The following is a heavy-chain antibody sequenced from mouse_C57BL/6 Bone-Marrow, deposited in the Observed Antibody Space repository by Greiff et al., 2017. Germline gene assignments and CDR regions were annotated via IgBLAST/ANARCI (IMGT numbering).Heavy chain of an antibody. J-gene: IGHJ2*01. CDR1: GYTFTSYW. CDR2: IDPSDSET. D-gene: IGHD1-1*01. V-gene: IGHV1-52*01. Sequence: VQLQQPGAELVRPGSSVKLSCKASGYTFTSYWMHWVKQRPIQGLEWIGNIDPSDSETHYNQKFKDKATLTVDKSSSTAYMQLSSLTSEDSAVYYCARGEDYYGSLDYGGKGTTLTVSS. CDR3: ARGEDYYGSLDY.